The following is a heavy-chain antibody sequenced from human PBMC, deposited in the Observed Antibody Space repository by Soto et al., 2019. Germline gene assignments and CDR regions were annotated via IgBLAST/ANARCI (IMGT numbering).Heavy chain of an antibody. CDR1: GYTFTSYG. CDR2: ISASNGNT. CDR3: ARVSYYYDSSGYYSPYYYYGMDV. Sequence: ASVKVSCKASGYTFTSYGFSWVRQAPGQGLEWMGWISASNGNTNYAQKLQGRVTMTTDTSTGTAYMELRSLRSDDTAVYYCARVSYYYDSSGYYSPYYYYGMDVWGQGTTVTVSS. D-gene: IGHD3-22*01. J-gene: IGHJ6*02. V-gene: IGHV1-18*01.